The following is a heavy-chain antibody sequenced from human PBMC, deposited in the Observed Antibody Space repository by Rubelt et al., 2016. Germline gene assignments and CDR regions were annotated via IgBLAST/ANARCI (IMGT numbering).Heavy chain of an antibody. Sequence: QVQLVQSGAEVKKPGASVKVSCKASGYTFTSYGISWVRQAPGHGLEWMGWISASNGNTNYAKKLQGIVTMTTETSTSTAYMELRSLRSDDTAVYYCARVMITFGGVIEVGWFDPWGQGTLVTVSS. CDR2: ISASNGNT. CDR1: GYTFTSYG. J-gene: IGHJ5*02. V-gene: IGHV1-18*01. CDR3: ARVMITFGGVIEVGWFDP. D-gene: IGHD3-16*02.